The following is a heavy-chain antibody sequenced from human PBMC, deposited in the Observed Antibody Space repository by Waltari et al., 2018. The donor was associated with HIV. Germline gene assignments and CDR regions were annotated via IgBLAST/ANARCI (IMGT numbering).Heavy chain of an antibody. V-gene: IGHV3-15*01. J-gene: IGHJ4*02. CDR3: TTDSDYYDSSGYYYWFDY. CDR2: SKSKTDGGTT. D-gene: IGHD3-22*01. CDR1: GFTFSNAW. Sequence: EVQLVESGGGLVKPGGSLRLSCAASGFTFSNAWMSWVRQAPGKGLEWVGRSKSKTDGGTTDYAAPVKGRFTISRDDSKNTLYLQMNSLKTEDTAVYYCTTDSDYYDSSGYYYWFDYWGQGTLVTVSS.